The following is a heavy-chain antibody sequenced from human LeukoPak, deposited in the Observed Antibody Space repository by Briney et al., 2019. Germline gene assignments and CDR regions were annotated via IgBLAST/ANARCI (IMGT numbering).Heavy chain of an antibody. CDR1: GYSISSGFY. Sequence: SETLSLTCTVSGYSISSGFYWGWIRQPPGKGLECIGSIYHSGSTYYNPSLKSRVTISVDTSKNQFSLNLSSVTAAGTAMYYCARAVGTSRNFFDYWGQGTLSPSPQ. CDR2: IYHSGST. D-gene: IGHD4-23*01. J-gene: IGHJ4*02. CDR3: ARAVGTSRNFFDY. V-gene: IGHV4-38-2*02.